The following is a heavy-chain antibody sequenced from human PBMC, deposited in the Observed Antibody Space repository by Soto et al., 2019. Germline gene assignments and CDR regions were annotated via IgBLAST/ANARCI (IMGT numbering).Heavy chain of an antibody. V-gene: IGHV1-69*06. CDR3: ARDPLKSIAAEA. CDR2: IIPIFGTA. D-gene: IGHD6-13*01. CDR1: GGTFSSYA. J-gene: IGHJ5*02. Sequence: GASVKVSCKASGGTFSSYAISWVRQAPGQGLEWMGGIIPIFGTANYAQKFQCRVTITADKSTSTAYMELSSLRSEDTAVYYCARDPLKSIAAEAWGQGTLVTVSS.